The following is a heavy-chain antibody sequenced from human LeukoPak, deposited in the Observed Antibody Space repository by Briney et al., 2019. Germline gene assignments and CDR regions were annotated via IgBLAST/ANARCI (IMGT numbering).Heavy chain of an antibody. D-gene: IGHD3-10*01. V-gene: IGHV4-34*01. Sequence: SETLSLTCAVYGGSFSGYYWSWIRQPPGKGLEWIGEINHSGNTNYNPSLKSRVTISVDTSKNQFSLKLSSVTAADTAVYYCASGALADYYGSGPGSRNQYYGMDVWGQGTTVTVSS. J-gene: IGHJ6*02. CDR3: ASGALADYYGSGPGSRNQYYGMDV. CDR2: INHSGNT. CDR1: GGSFSGYY.